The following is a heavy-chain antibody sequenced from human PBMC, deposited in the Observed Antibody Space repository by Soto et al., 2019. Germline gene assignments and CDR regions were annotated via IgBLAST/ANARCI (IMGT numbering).Heavy chain of an antibody. CDR3: ARVYCGGDCPK. Sequence: AXETLSLTCAVYGWSFSGCYWSWIRQPPGKGLEWIGEINHSGSTNYNPSLKSRVTVSVDTSKNQFSLKLSSVTAADTAVYYCARVYCGGDCPKWGQGTLVTVSS. D-gene: IGHD2-21*02. CDR2: INHSGST. CDR1: GWSFSGCY. V-gene: IGHV4-34*01. J-gene: IGHJ4*02.